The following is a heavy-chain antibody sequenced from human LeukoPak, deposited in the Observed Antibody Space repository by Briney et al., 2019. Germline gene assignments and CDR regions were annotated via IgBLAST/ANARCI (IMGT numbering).Heavy chain of an antibody. CDR1: GGSFSGYY. V-gene: IGHV4-34*01. J-gene: IGHJ5*02. Sequence: SETLSLTCAVYGGSFSGYYWSWIRQPPGKGLEWIGEINHSGSTNYNPSLKSRVTISVDTSKNQFSLKLSSVTAADTAVYYCARRRALRSAAGRIMQGNWFDPWGQGTLVTVSS. CDR3: ARRRALRSAAGRIMQGNWFDP. D-gene: IGHD6-13*01. CDR2: INHSGST.